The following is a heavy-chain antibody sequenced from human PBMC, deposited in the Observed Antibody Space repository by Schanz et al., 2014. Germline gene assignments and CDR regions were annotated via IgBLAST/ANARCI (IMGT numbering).Heavy chain of an antibody. CDR1: GITFSSHS. J-gene: IGHJ4*02. V-gene: IGHV3-48*01. Sequence: EVHLVESGGGLVQPGGSLRLSCAASGITFSSHSFNWVRQAPGKGLEWISYISSSSSTRYYADSVKGRFTISRDNAKSTLYLQMNSLRAEDTAVYFCAKIERNEDWGQGTLVTVSS. CDR3: AKIERNED. CDR2: ISSSSSTR. D-gene: IGHD1-1*01.